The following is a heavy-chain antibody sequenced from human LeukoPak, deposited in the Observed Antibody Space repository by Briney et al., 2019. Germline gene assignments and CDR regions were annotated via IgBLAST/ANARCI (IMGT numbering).Heavy chain of an antibody. CDR3: AKHNGWELHDYRFDY. Sequence: PGGSPRLSCVASGFIFRDYAMGWVRQAPGKGLEWVSTISKSGVGMFYADSVKGRFTISRDNSKNTLNMHLNSLRAEDTAVYYCAKHNGWELHDYRFDYWGQGTLVTVSS. V-gene: IGHV3-23*01. CDR2: ISKSGVGM. J-gene: IGHJ4*02. D-gene: IGHD2-15*01. CDR1: GFIFRDYA.